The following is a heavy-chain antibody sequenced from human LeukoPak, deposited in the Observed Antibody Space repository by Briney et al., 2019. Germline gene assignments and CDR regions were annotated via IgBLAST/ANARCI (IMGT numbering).Heavy chain of an antibody. Sequence: ASVNVSCKASGYILTSYYMHWVRQAPGQGLEWMGIINPSGGRTSYAQKIQGRVTMTRDTSTSTVYMELSSLRSEDTAVYYCVSSSTPPTYFDYWGQGTLVTVSS. V-gene: IGHV1-46*01. CDR1: GYILTSYY. CDR2: INPSGGRT. CDR3: VSSSTPPTYFDY. J-gene: IGHJ4*02. D-gene: IGHD6-6*01.